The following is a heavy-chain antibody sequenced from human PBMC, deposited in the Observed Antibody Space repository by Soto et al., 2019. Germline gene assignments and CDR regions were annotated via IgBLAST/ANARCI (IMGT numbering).Heavy chain of an antibody. CDR1: GFTFSSYA. CDR3: AKDREGYGRPYYMDV. V-gene: IGHV3-23*01. CDR2: SSGSGGST. D-gene: IGHD1-1*01. J-gene: IGHJ6*03. Sequence: PGGSLRLSCAASGFTFSSYAMSSVRQAPDKGLEWVSASSGSGGSTYSADCVKGGFTISKNNPKKTLYLQMNSLRAEDTAVYYCAKDREGYGRPYYMDVWGKGTTVTVSS.